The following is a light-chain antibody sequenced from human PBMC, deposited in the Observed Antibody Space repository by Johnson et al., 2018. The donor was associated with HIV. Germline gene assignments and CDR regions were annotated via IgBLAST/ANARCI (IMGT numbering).Light chain of an antibody. Sequence: QSVLTQPPSVSAAPGQRVTISCSGSSSNIGKNYVSWYQQLPGTAPKLLIYENNKRPSGIPDRFSGSKSGTSATLGITGLQTGDEADYYCGTWDSSLNGYVFGTGT. V-gene: IGLV1-51*02. CDR3: GTWDSSLNGYV. CDR2: ENN. CDR1: SSNIGKNY. J-gene: IGLJ1*01.